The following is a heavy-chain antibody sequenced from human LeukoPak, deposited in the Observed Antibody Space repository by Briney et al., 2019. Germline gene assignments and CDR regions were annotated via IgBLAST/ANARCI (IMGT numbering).Heavy chain of an antibody. CDR2: ISAYNGNT. J-gene: IGHJ4*02. Sequence: GASVRVSCKASGYTFTSYGISWVRQAPGQGLEWMGWISAYNGNTNYAQKLQGGVTMTTDTSTSTAYTELRSLRSDDTAVYYCARDRTVWFGELSPIDYWGQGTLVTVSS. D-gene: IGHD3-10*01. CDR3: ARDRTVWFGELSPIDY. V-gene: IGHV1-18*04. CDR1: GYTFTSYG.